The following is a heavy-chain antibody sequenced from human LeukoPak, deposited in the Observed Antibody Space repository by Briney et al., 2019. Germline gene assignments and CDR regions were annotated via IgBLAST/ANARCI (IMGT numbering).Heavy chain of an antibody. CDR2: INPNSGGT. Sequence: ASVKVSCKASGYTFTGYYMHWVRQAPGQGLEWMGRINPNSGGTNYAQKLQGRVTMTRDTSISTAYMELSRLRSAEPGVYYCAIELVLYVWGKGNPVTVSS. V-gene: IGHV1-2*05. CDR1: GYTFTGYY. CDR3: AIELVLYV. J-gene: IGHJ6*04.